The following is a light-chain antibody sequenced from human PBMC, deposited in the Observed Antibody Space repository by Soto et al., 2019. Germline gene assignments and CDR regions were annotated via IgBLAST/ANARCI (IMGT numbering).Light chain of an antibody. J-gene: IGLJ1*01. CDR3: NSSTISSTYV. Sequence: QSVLTQPPSVSGSPGQSVTISCTGTSSDVGSYNRVSWYQQPPGTAPKLMIYEVSNRPSGVPDRFSGSKSGNTASLTISGLQPDDEADYYCNSSTISSTYVLGTGTRSPS. CDR2: EVS. CDR1: SSDVGSYNR. V-gene: IGLV2-18*02.